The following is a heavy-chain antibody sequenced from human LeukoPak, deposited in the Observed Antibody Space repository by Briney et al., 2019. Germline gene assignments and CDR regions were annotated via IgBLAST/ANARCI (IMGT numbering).Heavy chain of an antibody. CDR3: ARGSPDSSSLLDY. CDR1: GGSISNINYY. CDR2: IYYSGST. D-gene: IGHD6-13*01. J-gene: IGHJ4*02. V-gene: IGHV4-39*07. Sequence: SETLSLTCTASGGSISNINYYWGWIRQPPGKGLEWIGSIYYSGSTYYNPSLKSRFTISVDTSKNQFSLKLSSVTAADTAVYYCARGSPDSSSLLDYWGQGTLVTVSS.